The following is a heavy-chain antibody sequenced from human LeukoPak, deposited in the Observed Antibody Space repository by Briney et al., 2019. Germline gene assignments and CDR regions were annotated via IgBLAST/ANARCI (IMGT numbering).Heavy chain of an antibody. CDR2: ISGSGGIT. D-gene: IGHD2-15*01. V-gene: IGHV3-23*01. CDR3: ARSIAAKTNWFDP. Sequence: GGSLRLSCAASGFTFASYAMSWVRQAPGKGLEWVSAISGSGGITYYADSVKGRFTVSRDNSKDTLYLQMNSLRAEDTAVYYCARSIAAKTNWFDPWGQGTLVTVSS. CDR1: GFTFASYA. J-gene: IGHJ5*02.